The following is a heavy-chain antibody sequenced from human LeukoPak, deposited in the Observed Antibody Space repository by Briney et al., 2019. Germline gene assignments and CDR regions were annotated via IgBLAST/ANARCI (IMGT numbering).Heavy chain of an antibody. CDR3: AKSSGGIAANNWFDP. Sequence: GGSLRLSCAASGFTFSSYGMHWVRQAPGKGLEWVAVIWYDGSNKYYADFVKGRFTISRDNSKNTLYLQMNSLRAEDTAVYYCAKSSGGIAANNWFDPWGQGTLVTVSS. CDR2: IWYDGSNK. J-gene: IGHJ5*02. V-gene: IGHV3-33*06. CDR1: GFTFSSYG. D-gene: IGHD6-13*01.